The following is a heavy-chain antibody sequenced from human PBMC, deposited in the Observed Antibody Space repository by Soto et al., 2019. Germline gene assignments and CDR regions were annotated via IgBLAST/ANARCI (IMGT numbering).Heavy chain of an antibody. Sequence: SETLSLTCAVHGGSFSGFYWTWIRQPPGKGLESIGEINHSGSSNYNPPLKSRVTMSLDTSRNQFSLSLNSVTAADTAVYYCARMAGPWYFDLWGRGTLVTVSS. J-gene: IGHJ2*01. CDR2: INHSGSS. CDR3: ARMAGPWYFDL. V-gene: IGHV4-34*01. CDR1: GGSFSGFY.